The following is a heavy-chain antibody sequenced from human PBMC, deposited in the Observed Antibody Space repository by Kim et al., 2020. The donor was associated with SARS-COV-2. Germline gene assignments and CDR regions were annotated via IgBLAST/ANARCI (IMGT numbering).Heavy chain of an antibody. Sequence: SETLSLTCAVYGGSFSGYYWSWIRQPPGKGLEWIGEINHSGSTNYNPSLKSRVTISVDTSKNQFSLKLSSVTAADTAVYYCARGPQRWLQLHRYFDLWGRGTLVTVSS. CDR1: GGSFSGYY. CDR3: ARGPQRWLQLHRYFDL. D-gene: IGHD5-12*01. J-gene: IGHJ2*01. V-gene: IGHV4-34*01. CDR2: INHSGST.